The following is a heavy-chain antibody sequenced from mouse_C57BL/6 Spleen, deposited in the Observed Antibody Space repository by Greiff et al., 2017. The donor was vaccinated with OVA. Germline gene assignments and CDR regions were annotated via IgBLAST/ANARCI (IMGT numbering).Heavy chain of an antibody. Sequence: QVQLQQPGTELVKPGASVKLSCKASGYTFTSYWMHWVKQRPGQGLEWIGNINPSNGGTNYNEKFKSKATLTVDKSSSTAYMQLSSLTSEDSAVYYCARGGYGNYDYYAMDYWGQGTSVTVSS. CDR3: ARGGYGNYDYYAMDY. D-gene: IGHD2-1*01. CDR1: GYTFTSYW. V-gene: IGHV1-53*01. CDR2: INPSNGGT. J-gene: IGHJ4*01.